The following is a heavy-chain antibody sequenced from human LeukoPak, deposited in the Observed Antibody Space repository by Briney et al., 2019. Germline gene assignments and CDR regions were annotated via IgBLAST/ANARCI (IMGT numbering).Heavy chain of an antibody. CDR1: GFTFSTYW. V-gene: IGHV3-74*01. J-gene: IGHJ4*02. CDR3: ARDVHWILFHY. Sequence: GGSLRLSCAASGFTFSTYWMHWVRQVPGKGLVWVSRVNREGTTSAYADSVKGRFTISRDNDKNTLYLQMNSLRVEDTAVYYCARDVHWILFHYSGQGSLVTVSS. CDR2: VNREGTTS. D-gene: IGHD3-9*01.